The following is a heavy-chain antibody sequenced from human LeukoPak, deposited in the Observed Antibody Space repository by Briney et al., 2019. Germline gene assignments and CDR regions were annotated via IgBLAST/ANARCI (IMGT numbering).Heavy chain of an antibody. Sequence: PGGSLRLSCAASGFTVSSNYMSWVRQAPGKGLEWVSVISTSGSTYYADSVKGRFTISRDNSKNTLYLQMHSLRPEDTAVYYCARSLYYYDSSGYHYYWGQGTLVTVSS. D-gene: IGHD3-22*01. CDR1: GFTVSSNY. CDR3: ARSLYYYDSSGYHYY. V-gene: IGHV3-66*02. CDR2: ISTSGST. J-gene: IGHJ4*02.